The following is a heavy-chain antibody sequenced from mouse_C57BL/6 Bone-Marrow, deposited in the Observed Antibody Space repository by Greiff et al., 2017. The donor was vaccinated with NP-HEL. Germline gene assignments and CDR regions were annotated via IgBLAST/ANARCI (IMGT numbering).Heavy chain of an antibody. V-gene: IGHV1-69*01. J-gene: IGHJ3*01. CDR2: IDPSDSYT. CDR1: GYTFTSYW. CDR3: ARESFAY. Sequence: VQLQQPGAELVMPGASVKLSCKASGYTFTSYWMHWVKQRPGQGLEWIVEIDPSDSYTNYNQKFKGKSTLTVDKSSSTAYMQLSSLTSEDSAVYYCARESFAYWGQGTLVTVSA.